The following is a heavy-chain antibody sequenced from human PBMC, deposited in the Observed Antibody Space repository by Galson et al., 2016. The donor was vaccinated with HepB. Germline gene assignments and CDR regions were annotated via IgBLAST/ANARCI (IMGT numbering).Heavy chain of an antibody. CDR2: IWYDGSNK. D-gene: IGHD3-16*01. V-gene: IGHV3-33*01. Sequence: SLRLSCAASGFTFSHFGMHWVRQAPGKGLEWVAFIWYDGSNKYYGDSVKGRFTISGDNSKNIQYLHMNSLRAEDTAVYYCARGSHDSFMDVWGQGTTVTVSS. CDR1: GFTFSHFG. CDR3: ARGSHDSFMDV. J-gene: IGHJ6*02.